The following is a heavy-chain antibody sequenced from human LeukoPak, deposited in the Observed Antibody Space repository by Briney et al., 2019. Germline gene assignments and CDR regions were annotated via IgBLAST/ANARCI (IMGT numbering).Heavy chain of an antibody. D-gene: IGHD4-17*01. Sequence: ASVKVSCKASGYTFTSYYMHWVRQAPGQGLEWMGIINPSGGSTSYAQKFQGRVTMTGDTSTSTVYMELSSLRSEDTAVYYCARDDTVTTANYYYYYGMDVWGKGTTVTVSS. CDR2: INPSGGST. CDR3: ARDDTVTTANYYYYYGMDV. CDR1: GYTFTSYY. V-gene: IGHV1-46*01. J-gene: IGHJ6*04.